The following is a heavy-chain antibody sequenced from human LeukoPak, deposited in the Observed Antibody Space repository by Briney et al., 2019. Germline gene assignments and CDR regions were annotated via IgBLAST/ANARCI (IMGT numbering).Heavy chain of an antibody. CDR3: ARGFRAVAVW. CDR1: GGSFSGYY. Sequence: SETLSLTCAVYGGSFSGYYRSWIRQPPGKGLEWIGEINHSGSTNYNPSLKSRVTISVDTSKNQFSLKLSSVTAADTAVYYCARGFRAVAVWWGRGTLVTVSS. J-gene: IGHJ4*02. D-gene: IGHD6-19*01. V-gene: IGHV4-34*01. CDR2: INHSGST.